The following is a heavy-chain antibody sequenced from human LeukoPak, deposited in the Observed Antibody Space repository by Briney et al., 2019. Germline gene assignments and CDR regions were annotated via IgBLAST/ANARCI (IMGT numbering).Heavy chain of an antibody. J-gene: IGHJ4*02. CDR2: MYHSGSA. CDR1: GYAISSGYY. Sequence: MTSETLSLTCIVSGYAISSGYYWGWIRQPPGKGLEYIGSMYHSGSAYYNPSLKSRVTISVDTSKNRFSLNLTSVTAADTAVYYCARLYRKTYKWNDQPDYWGQGTLVTVSS. V-gene: IGHV4-38-2*02. D-gene: IGHD1-20*01. CDR3: ARLYRKTYKWNDQPDY.